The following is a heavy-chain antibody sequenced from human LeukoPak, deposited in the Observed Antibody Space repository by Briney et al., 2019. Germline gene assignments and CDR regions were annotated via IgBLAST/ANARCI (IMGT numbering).Heavy chain of an antibody. J-gene: IGHJ4*02. V-gene: IGHV4-4*02. CDR2: VHLDGRT. CDR1: GGSVINTNW. CDR3: AREGGFYRPLDY. D-gene: IGHD3-3*01. Sequence: SETLSLTCGVSGGSVINTNWWTWVRRPPGKGLEWIGEVHLDGRTNYNPSLESRLTMSVDVSENQVSLKLTSVTAADTAVYYCAREGGFYRPLDYSGQGTLVTVSS.